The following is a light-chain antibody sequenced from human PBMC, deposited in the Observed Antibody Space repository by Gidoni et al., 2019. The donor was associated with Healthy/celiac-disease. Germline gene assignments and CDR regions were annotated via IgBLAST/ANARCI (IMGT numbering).Light chain of an antibody. CDR2: KAS. Sequence: DIQMTQSPSTLSPSVGDRVTITCRASQSISSWLAGYQQKPGKAPKLLIYKASSLESGVPSRFSGSGSGTEFTLTISSLQPDDFATYYCQQYNSYPWTFGQGTKVEIK. CDR1: QSISSW. J-gene: IGKJ1*01. CDR3: QQYNSYPWT. V-gene: IGKV1-5*03.